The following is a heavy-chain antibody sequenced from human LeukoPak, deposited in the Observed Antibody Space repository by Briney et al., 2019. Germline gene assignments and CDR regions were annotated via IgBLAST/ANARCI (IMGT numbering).Heavy chain of an antibody. CDR1: GFTFSNAW. V-gene: IGHV3-15*01. CDR3: TTVTDYYDSSGYFLTEGLDY. Sequence: PGGSLRLSCAASGFTFSNAWMSWVRQAPGKGLEWVGRIKSKTDGGTTDYAAPVKGRFTISRDDSKNTLYLQMNSLKTEDTAVYYCTTVTDYYDSSGYFLTEGLDYWGQGTLVTVSS. J-gene: IGHJ4*02. CDR2: IKSKTDGGTT. D-gene: IGHD3-22*01.